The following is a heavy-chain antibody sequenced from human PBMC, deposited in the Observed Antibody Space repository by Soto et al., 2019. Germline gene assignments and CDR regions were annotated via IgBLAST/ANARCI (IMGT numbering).Heavy chain of an antibody. D-gene: IGHD2-8*02. Sequence: GGSLRLSXAASGFTFSNYWMSWVRQAPGKGLEWVANLNQDGSEKYYVDSVKGRFTISRDNAKNSLYLQMNSLRAEDTAVYYCAKAGPYYYYGMDVWGQGTTVTVSS. J-gene: IGHJ6*02. CDR2: LNQDGSEK. CDR1: GFTFSNYW. V-gene: IGHV3-7*03. CDR3: AKAGPYYYYGMDV.